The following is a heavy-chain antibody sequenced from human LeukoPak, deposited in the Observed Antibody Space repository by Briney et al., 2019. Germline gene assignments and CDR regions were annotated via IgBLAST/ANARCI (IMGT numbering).Heavy chain of an antibody. D-gene: IGHD3-16*01. V-gene: IGHV1-18*04. CDR3: ARSRDASDTYFDY. CDR2: ISAYNGNT. CDR1: GYTFTGYY. Sequence: ASVKVSCKASGYTFTGYYMHWVRQAPGQGLEWMGWISAYNGNTNYAQKLQGRVTMTTDTSTSTAYMELRSLRSDDTAVYYCARSRDASDTYFDYWGQGTLVTVSS. J-gene: IGHJ4*02.